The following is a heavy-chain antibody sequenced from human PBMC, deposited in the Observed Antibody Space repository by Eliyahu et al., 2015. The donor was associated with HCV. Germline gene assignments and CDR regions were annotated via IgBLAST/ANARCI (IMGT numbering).Heavy chain of an antibody. CDR1: GFXFSSYS. D-gene: IGHD1-26*01. J-gene: IGHJ3*02. CDR2: ISSSSSYI. Sequence: EVQLVESGGGLVKPGGSLRLSCAASGFXFSSYSXNWVRQAPGKGLEWVSSISSSSSYIYYADSVKGRFTISRDNAKNSLYLQMNSLRAEDTAVYYCARERGVLIVGATIGDAFDIWGQGTMVTVSS. V-gene: IGHV3-21*01. CDR3: ARERGVLIVGATIGDAFDI.